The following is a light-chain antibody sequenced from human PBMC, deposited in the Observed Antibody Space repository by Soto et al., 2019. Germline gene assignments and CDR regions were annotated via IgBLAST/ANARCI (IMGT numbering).Light chain of an antibody. J-gene: IGLJ1*01. V-gene: IGLV2-11*01. CDR2: DVS. CDR3: SSYAGSHYV. CDR1: SSDVGGYNY. Sequence: QSALTQPRSVSGSPGQSVTISCTGTSSDVGGYNYVSWYQQHPGKAPKLMIYDVSKRPSGVPDRFSGSKSGNTASLTISGLKAEDEAHYYCSSYAGSHYVFGTGTKVTVL.